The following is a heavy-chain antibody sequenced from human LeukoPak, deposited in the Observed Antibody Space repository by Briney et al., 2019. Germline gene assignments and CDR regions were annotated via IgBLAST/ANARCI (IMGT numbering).Heavy chain of an antibody. CDR2: INHSGST. J-gene: IGHJ5*02. Sequence: SGTLSLTCAVYGGSFSGYYWSWIRQPPGKGLEWIGEINHSGSTNYNPSLKSRVTISVDTSKNQFSLKLSSVTAADTAVYYCARARSSVWFGDSTFDPWGQGTLVTVSS. D-gene: IGHD3-10*01. CDR1: GGSFSGYY. V-gene: IGHV4-34*01. CDR3: ARARSSVWFGDSTFDP.